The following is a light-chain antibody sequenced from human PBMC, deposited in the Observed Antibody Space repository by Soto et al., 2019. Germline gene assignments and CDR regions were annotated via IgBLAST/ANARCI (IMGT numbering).Light chain of an antibody. CDR3: QQLFDSPIT. J-gene: IGKJ5*01. V-gene: IGKV1-9*01. Sequence: DIQLTQSPSFLSPSIGESVTITCRASQVISTSLAWYQVKPGKAPKLLIYAASTLESGVPSRLSATVSGTEFSLTITSLQTEDFATYYCQQLFDSPITFGQGTRLEIK. CDR1: QVISTS. CDR2: AAS.